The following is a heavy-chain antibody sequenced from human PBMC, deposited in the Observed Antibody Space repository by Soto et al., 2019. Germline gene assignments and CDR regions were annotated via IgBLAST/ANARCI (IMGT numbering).Heavy chain of an antibody. D-gene: IGHD3-10*01. CDR2: LIGGHYGT. Sequence: XGSLRLSCTASGFTLQNYAMAWVRQAPGKGLEWVSTLIGGHYGTAYSYSVKGRFTVSRDNSKNCLYLQMNSLGVEDTAMYFCAKGKSTGDIDWFDTWGQGSMVTVSS. CDR1: GFTLQNYA. CDR3: AKGKSTGDIDWFDT. J-gene: IGHJ5*02. V-gene: IGHV3-23*01.